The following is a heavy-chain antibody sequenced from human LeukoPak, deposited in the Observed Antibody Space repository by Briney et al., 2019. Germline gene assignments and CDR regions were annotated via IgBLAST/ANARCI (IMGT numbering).Heavy chain of an antibody. V-gene: IGHV1-2*02. D-gene: IGHD6-19*01. J-gene: IGHJ4*02. CDR2: INPNSGGT. Sequence: ASVKVSCKASGYTFTGYYMHWVRQAPGQGLEWMGCINPNSGGTNYAQKFQGRVTLTRDTSISTAYMELTRLRSDDTAVYYCARDVGDRGWIDYWGQGTLVTVSS. CDR3: ARDVGDRGWIDY. CDR1: GYTFTGYY.